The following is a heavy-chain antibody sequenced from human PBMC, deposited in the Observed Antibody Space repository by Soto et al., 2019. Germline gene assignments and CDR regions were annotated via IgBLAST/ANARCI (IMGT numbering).Heavy chain of an antibody. J-gene: IGHJ6*02. CDR1: GFTFSTYG. Sequence: QVQLVESGGGVVQPGRSLRLSCAASGFTFSTYGMHWVRQAPGKGLEWVAVISYDGSNKYYADSVKGRFTISRDNSKSTLYLQMNSLRAEDTGVYHCAKGQHCSTTSCYFYYYGTDVWGQGTTVTVSS. D-gene: IGHD2-2*01. CDR2: ISYDGSNK. V-gene: IGHV3-30*18. CDR3: AKGQHCSTTSCYFYYYGTDV.